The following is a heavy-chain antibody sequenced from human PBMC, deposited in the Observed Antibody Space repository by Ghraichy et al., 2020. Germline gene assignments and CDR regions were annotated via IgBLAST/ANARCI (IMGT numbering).Heavy chain of an antibody. CDR3: ARDLGPRGGFDY. CDR1: GGSVSSGSYY. D-gene: IGHD3-16*01. J-gene: IGHJ4*02. V-gene: IGHV4-61*01. Sequence: SETLSLTCTVSGGSVSSGSYYWSWIRQPPGKGLEWIGYIYYSGSTNYNPSLKSRVTISVDTSKNQFSLKLSSVTAADTAVYYCARDLGPRGGFDYWGQGTLVTVSS. CDR2: IYYSGST.